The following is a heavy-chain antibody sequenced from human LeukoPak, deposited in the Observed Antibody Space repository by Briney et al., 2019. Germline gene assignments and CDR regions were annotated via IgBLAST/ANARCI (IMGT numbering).Heavy chain of an antibody. V-gene: IGHV4-34*01. J-gene: IGHJ4*02. CDR3: ARQRSYYYGSGRDYYFDY. CDR1: GGSFSGYY. Sequence: SETLSLTCAVYGGSFSGYYWSWIRQPPGKGLEWIGEINHSGSTNYNPSLKSRVTISVDTSKNQFSLKLSSVTAADTAVYYCARQRSYYYGSGRDYYFDYWGQGTLVTVSS. D-gene: IGHD3-10*01. CDR2: INHSGST.